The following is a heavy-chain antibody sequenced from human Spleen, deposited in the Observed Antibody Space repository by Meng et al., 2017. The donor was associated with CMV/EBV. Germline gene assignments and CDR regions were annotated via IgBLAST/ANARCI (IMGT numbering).Heavy chain of an antibody. CDR2: INHSGST. Sequence: VYGGSFSGYYGCWIRQPPGKGLEWIGEINHSGSTNYNPSLKSRVTISVDTSKNQFSLKLNSVTAAETAVYYCARSVRAGYRYWYFDLWGRGTLVTVSS. V-gene: IGHV4-34*01. J-gene: IGHJ2*01. CDR1: GGSFSGYY. CDR3: ARSVRAGYRYWYFDL. D-gene: IGHD5-18*01.